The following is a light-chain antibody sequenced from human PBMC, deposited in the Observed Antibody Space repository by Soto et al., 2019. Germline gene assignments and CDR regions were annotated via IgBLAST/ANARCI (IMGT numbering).Light chain of an antibody. V-gene: IGLV2-23*01. CDR1: SSDVGSYNL. CDR2: EGS. J-gene: IGLJ1*01. CDR3: CSYAGSSTPYV. Sequence: CSLKQPASVSGSPGQSIAMSCTGTSSDVGSYNLVSWYQQHPGKAPKLMIYEGSKRPSGVSNRFSGSKYGKTASLTISGLQAEDEADYYCCSYAGSSTPYVFGTGTKVTVL.